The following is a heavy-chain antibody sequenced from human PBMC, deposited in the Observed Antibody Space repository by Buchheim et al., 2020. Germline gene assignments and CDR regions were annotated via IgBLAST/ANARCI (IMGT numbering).Heavy chain of an antibody. CDR3: ARDSAYSSGWYEYGMDV. CDR1: GFTFSSYA. J-gene: IGHJ6*02. Sequence: EVQLLESGGGLVQPGGSLRLSCAASGFTFSSYAMSWVRQAPGKGLEWVSAISGSGGSTYYADSVKGRFTISRDNSKNTLYLQMNSLRAEDTAVYYCARDSAYSSGWYEYGMDVWGQGTT. D-gene: IGHD6-19*01. CDR2: ISGSGGST. V-gene: IGHV3-23*01.